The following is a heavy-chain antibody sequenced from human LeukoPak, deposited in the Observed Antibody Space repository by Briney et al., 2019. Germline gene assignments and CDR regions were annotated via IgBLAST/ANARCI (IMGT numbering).Heavy chain of an antibody. Sequence: KSKTDGGTTGYAAPVKGRFTISRDDSKNTLYLQMNSLKTEHTAVYYCTTAGSGYDYADDYWGQGTPVTASP. CDR3: TTAGSGYDYADDY. J-gene: IGHJ4*02. CDR2: KSKTDGGTT. V-gene: IGHV3-15*01. D-gene: IGHD5-12*01.